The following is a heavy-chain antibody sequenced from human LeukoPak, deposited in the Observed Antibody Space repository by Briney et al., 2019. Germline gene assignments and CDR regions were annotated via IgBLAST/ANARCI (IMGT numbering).Heavy chain of an antibody. CDR1: GGSISNYY. CDR3: ARGWRVPAVTYYMDV. CDR2: IYTSGST. J-gene: IGHJ6*03. V-gene: IGHV4-4*07. Sequence: PSETLSLTCTVSGGSISNYYWSWIRQPAGKGLEWIGRIYTSGSTNYNPSLKSRVTMSVDTSKNQFSLKLSSVTAADTAVYYCARGWRVPAVTYYMDVWGKGTTVTVSS. D-gene: IGHD2-2*01.